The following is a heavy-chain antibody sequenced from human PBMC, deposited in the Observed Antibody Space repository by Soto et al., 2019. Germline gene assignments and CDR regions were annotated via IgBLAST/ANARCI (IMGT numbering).Heavy chain of an antibody. V-gene: IGHV4-31*03. CDR3: ARGGGSTKVDY. D-gene: IGHD2-2*01. Sequence: QVQLQESGPGLVKPSQTLSLTCTVSAGSITSSGYYWSWIRQHPGEGLEWIGFTSNSGSTSYNPSLQSRVTISVDTSSNQFSLNLKSVTAADTAVYYCARGGGSTKVDYWGQGTLVTVS. CDR1: AGSITSSGYY. J-gene: IGHJ4*02. CDR2: TSNSGST.